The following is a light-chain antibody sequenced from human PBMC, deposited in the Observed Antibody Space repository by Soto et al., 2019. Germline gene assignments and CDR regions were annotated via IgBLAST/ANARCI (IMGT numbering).Light chain of an antibody. CDR2: AAS. V-gene: IGKV1-27*01. J-gene: IGKJ4*01. CDR1: QDISNY. Sequence: DIQMTQSPSSLSASVGDRVTITCRASQDISNYLAWYQQRPGKVPKLLIYAASTLQSGVPSRFSGSGSGTEFTLTISSLQPEDVATYYCQKYDIAPRTFGGGTKVEIK. CDR3: QKYDIAPRT.